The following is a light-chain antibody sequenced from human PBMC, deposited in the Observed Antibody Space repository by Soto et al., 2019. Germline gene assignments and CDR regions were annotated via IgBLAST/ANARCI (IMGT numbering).Light chain of an antibody. CDR2: GAS. CDR3: QQYGTSPTWT. V-gene: IGKV3-20*01. J-gene: IGKJ1*01. Sequence: EVVLTQSPGTLSLSPGEIATLSCRASQSVSSSYLAWYQQKPGQAPRLLIYGASSRATGIPDRFSGSGSGTDFTLTISRLEPEDFAVYYCQQYGTSPTWTFGQGTKV. CDR1: QSVSSSY.